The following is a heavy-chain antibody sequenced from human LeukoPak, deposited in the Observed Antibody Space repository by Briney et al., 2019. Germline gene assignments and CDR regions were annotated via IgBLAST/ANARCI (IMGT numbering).Heavy chain of an antibody. J-gene: IGHJ4*02. Sequence: PGGSLRLSCAASGFTFSSYAMSWVRQAPGKGLEWVSTISGSGGSTYYADSVKGRFTISRDNSKNTLYLQMNSLRAEDTAVYYCAKLGYCSSTTCPGFDYWGQETLVTVSS. D-gene: IGHD2-2*01. CDR3: AKLGYCSSTTCPGFDY. CDR1: GFTFSSYA. V-gene: IGHV3-23*01. CDR2: ISGSGGST.